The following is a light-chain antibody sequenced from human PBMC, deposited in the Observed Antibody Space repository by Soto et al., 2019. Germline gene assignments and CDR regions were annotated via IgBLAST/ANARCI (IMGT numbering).Light chain of an antibody. CDR3: QQYNSVSS. CDR1: QGISSY. J-gene: IGKJ2*03. V-gene: IGKV1-8*01. Sequence: AIRMTQSPSSLSASTGDRVTITCRASQGISSYLAWYQQKPGKAPKLLIYAASTLQSGVPSRFSGSGSGTDFTLTISCLQSEDFATYYCQQYNSVSSFGQGTTLVIE. CDR2: AAS.